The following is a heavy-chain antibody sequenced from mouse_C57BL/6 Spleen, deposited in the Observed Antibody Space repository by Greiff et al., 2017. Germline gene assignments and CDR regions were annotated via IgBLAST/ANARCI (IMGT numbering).Heavy chain of an antibody. J-gene: IGHJ2*01. CDR3: ARSQGSYYFDY. Sequence: QVQLQQPGAELVRPGSSVKLSCKASGYTFTSYWMHWVKQRPIQGLEWIGNIDPSDSETHYNQKFKDKATLTVDKSSSTAYMQLSSLTSEDSAVYYCARSQGSYYFDYWGQGTTLTVSS. CDR1: GYTFTSYW. V-gene: IGHV1-52*01. CDR2: IDPSDSET.